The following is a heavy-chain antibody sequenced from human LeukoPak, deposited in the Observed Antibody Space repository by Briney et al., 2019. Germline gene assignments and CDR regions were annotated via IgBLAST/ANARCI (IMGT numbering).Heavy chain of an antibody. CDR2: IYYNGST. CDR3: ARDRLTYYFDY. J-gene: IGHJ4*02. D-gene: IGHD3-16*01. V-gene: IGHV4-59*01. CDR1: GGSISSYY. Sequence: SETLSLTCTVSGGSISSYYWSWVRQPPGKGLECIGYIYYNGSTNYNPSLKSRVTISVDTSKNQISLKLSSVTAADTAVYYCARDRLTYYFDYWGQGTLVTVSS.